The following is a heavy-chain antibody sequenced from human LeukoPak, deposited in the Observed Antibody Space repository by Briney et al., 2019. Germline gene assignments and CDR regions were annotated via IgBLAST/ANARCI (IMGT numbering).Heavy chain of an antibody. D-gene: IGHD6-13*01. V-gene: IGHV3-48*04. Sequence: GGSLRLSCAASGFTFSSYSMNWARQAPGKGLEWVSYITYGSSIIYYADSVKGRFTISRDNAKNSLYLQMNSLRAEDTAVYYCAREDSSSWLYGYYYYMDVWDKGTTVTVSS. CDR1: GFTFSSYS. J-gene: IGHJ6*03. CDR3: AREDSSSWLYGYYYYMDV. CDR2: ITYGSSII.